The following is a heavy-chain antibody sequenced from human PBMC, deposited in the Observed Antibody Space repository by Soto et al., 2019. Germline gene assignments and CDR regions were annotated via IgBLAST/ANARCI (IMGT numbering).Heavy chain of an antibody. D-gene: IGHD3-3*01. Sequence: SETLSLTCTVSGGSISSGGYYWSWIRQHPGKGLEWIGYIYYSGSTYYNPSPKSRVTISVDTSKNQFSLKLSSVTAADTAVYYCARGPASYYDFWSGYSYFDYWGQGTLVTVSS. CDR2: IYYSGST. J-gene: IGHJ4*02. V-gene: IGHV4-31*03. CDR3: ARGPASYYDFWSGYSYFDY. CDR1: GGSISSGGYY.